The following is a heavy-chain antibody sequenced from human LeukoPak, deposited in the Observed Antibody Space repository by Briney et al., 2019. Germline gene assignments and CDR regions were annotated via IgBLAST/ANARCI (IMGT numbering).Heavy chain of an antibody. D-gene: IGHD6-25*01. CDR3: ARVREAAAFDI. J-gene: IGHJ3*02. CDR1: GFTFSSYG. V-gene: IGHV3-23*01. Sequence: GGSLRLSCAASGFTFSSYGMSWVRQAPGKGLEWVSAITGSGDSTYYADSVKGRFTISRDNSKNTLYLQMNSLRAEDTAVYYCARVREAAAFDIWGQGTMVTVSS. CDR2: ITGSGDST.